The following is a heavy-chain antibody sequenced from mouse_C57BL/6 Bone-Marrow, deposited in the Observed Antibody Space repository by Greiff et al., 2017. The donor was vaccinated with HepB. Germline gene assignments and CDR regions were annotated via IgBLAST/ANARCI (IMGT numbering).Heavy chain of an antibody. D-gene: IGHD1-1*01. CDR3: ARPFYYGSSLWFAY. CDR2: ISNLAYSI. CDR1: GFTFSDYG. Sequence: EVKVVESGGGLVQPGGSLKLSCAASGFTFSDYGMAWVRQAPRKGPEWVAFISNLAYSIYYADTVTGRFTISRENAKKTLYLEMSSLRSEDTAMYYCARPFYYGSSLWFAYWGQGTLVTVSA. J-gene: IGHJ3*01. V-gene: IGHV5-15*01.